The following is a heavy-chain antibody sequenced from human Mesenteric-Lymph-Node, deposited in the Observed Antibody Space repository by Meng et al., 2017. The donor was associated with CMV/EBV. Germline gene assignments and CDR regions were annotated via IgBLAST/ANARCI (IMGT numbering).Heavy chain of an antibody. D-gene: IGHD2-21*02. V-gene: IGHV3-11*01. CDR1: GFTFSDYY. CDR3: ATDQAFGLFFH. Sequence: SCAASGFTFSDYYMSWIRQAPGKGLEWVSYISISGGRTNFADSVKGRFAISRDNDMNTVYLEMNSLRAEDTAIYYCATDQAFGLFFHWGQGTPVTVSS. J-gene: IGHJ4*02. CDR2: ISISGGRT.